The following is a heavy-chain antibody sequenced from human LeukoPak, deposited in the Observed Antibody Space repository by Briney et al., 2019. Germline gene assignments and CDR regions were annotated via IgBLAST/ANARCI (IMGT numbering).Heavy chain of an antibody. J-gene: IGHJ4*02. D-gene: IGHD6-19*01. CDR3: ARESDSSGWYGSDSFHH. Sequence: PGGSLRLSCAASGFTFSSYAMGWVRQAPGKGLGWVSYISSSGSTIYYADSVKGRFTISRDNAKNSLYLQMNSLRAEHTAVYYCARESDSSGWYGSDSFHHGGQGPLVTVSS. CDR1: GFTFSSYA. V-gene: IGHV3-48*03. CDR2: ISSSGSTI.